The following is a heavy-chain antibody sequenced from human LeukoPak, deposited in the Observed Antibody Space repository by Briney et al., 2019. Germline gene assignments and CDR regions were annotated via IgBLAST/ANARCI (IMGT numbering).Heavy chain of an antibody. CDR1: GFTVSSNY. CDR2: IYSGGST. CDR3: ARIYSGSHYS. J-gene: IGHJ4*02. D-gene: IGHD1-26*01. V-gene: IGHV3-53*01. Sequence: GGSLRLSCAASGFTVSSNYMSWVRQAPGQGLEWVSVIYSGGSTYYADSVKGRFTISRDNSKNTLYLQMNSLRAEDTAVYYCARIYSGSHYSWGQGTLVTISS.